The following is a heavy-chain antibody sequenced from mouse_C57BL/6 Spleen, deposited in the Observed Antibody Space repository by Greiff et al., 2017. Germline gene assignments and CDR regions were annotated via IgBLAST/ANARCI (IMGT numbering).Heavy chain of an antibody. D-gene: IGHD1-1*01. CDR1: GFTFSSYA. J-gene: IGHJ4*01. Sequence: EVQGVESGEGLVKPGGSLKLSCAASGFTFSSYAMSWVRQTPEKRLEWVAYISSGSDYTYYADTVKGRFTISIDNARNTLYLQMISLKSEDTAMYYCTSGPHYYGSSYDAMDYWGQGTSVTVSS. CDR3: TSGPHYYGSSYDAMDY. CDR2: ISSGSDYT. V-gene: IGHV5-9-1*02.